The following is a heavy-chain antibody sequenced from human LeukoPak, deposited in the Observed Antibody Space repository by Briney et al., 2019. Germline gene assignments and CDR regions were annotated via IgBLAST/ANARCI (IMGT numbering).Heavy chain of an antibody. J-gene: IGHJ4*02. Sequence: PGGSLRLSCAASGFTFSSYGMHWVRQAPGKGLEWVAFIRYDGSNKYYADSVKGRFTISRDNSKNTLYLQMNSLRAEDTAVYYCAKDRGVGARAYYSPFDYWGQGTLVTVSS. CDR3: AKDRGVGARAYYSPFDY. V-gene: IGHV3-30*02. D-gene: IGHD1-26*01. CDR1: GFTFSSYG. CDR2: IRYDGSNK.